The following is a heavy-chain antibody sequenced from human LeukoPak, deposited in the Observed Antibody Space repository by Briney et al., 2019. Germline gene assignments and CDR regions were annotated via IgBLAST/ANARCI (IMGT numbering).Heavy chain of an antibody. D-gene: IGHD6-13*01. J-gene: IGHJ4*02. CDR2: IKQDGSEK. Sequence: GGSLRLSCEASGFIFNNYWMGWVRQVPGKGLEWVANIKQDGSEKYYVDSVKGRFTISRDNAKNSLYLQMNSLRAEDTAVYYCAREDQQFDYWGQGTLVTVSS. CDR3: AREDQQFDY. V-gene: IGHV3-7*01. CDR1: GFIFNNYW.